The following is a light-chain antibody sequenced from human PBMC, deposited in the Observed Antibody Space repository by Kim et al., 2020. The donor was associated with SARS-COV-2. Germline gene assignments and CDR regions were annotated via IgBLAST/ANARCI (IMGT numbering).Light chain of an antibody. V-gene: IGLV1-44*01. CDR2: NNN. J-gene: IGLJ2*01. CDR3: AAWDDSLNGVI. Sequence: QSVLTQPPSASGTPGQRVTISCSLSRSNIGSNSVNWYQQLPGTAPQLLIYNNNQRPSGVPDRVSGSKSGTSASLAISGLQSEDEAEYYCAAWDDSLNGVIFGGGTQLTVL. CDR1: RSNIGSNS.